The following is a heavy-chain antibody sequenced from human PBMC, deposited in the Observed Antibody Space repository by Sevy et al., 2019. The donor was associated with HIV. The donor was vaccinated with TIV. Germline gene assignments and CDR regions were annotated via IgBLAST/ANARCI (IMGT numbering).Heavy chain of an antibody. D-gene: IGHD5-18*01. CDR2: IHSDDTT. J-gene: IGHJ4*02. CDR3: ARGESGYGYALNY. Sequence: GGSLRLSCAASGFTVNSNYMTWVRQAPGKGLEGVSVIHSDDTTYHADSVKDRFTISRDNFKNTLYLHMSSLGAEDTAVYYCARGESGYGYALNYWGQGTLVTVSS. V-gene: IGHV3-66*01. CDR1: GFTVNSNY.